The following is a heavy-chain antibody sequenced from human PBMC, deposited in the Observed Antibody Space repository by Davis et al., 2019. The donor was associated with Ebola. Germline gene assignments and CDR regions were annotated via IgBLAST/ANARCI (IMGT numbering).Heavy chain of an antibody. J-gene: IGHJ6*04. CDR1: GFTFSGYG. Sequence: GESLKISCVVSGFTFSGYGMHWVRQAPGKGLEWVTHISNDGSHKDYADSVKGRFTISRENSQNTLYLQMNSLRTEDTAVYYCARVSLATRNYYGLDVWGEGTTVTVSS. CDR3: ARVSLATRNYYGLDV. V-gene: IGHV3-30*04. D-gene: IGHD5-12*01. CDR2: ISNDGSHK.